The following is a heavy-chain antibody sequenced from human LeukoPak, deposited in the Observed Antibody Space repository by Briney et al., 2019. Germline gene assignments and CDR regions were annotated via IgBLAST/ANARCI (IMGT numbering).Heavy chain of an antibody. CDR3: AREAAVAGIYFDS. CDR2: ISYDGSST. Sequence: GGSLRLSCAASGFTFSSYAMSWVRQAPGKGLEWVSRISYDGSSTNYADSVKGRFSISRDNAKNTVYLQMNSLRAEDTAVYYCAREAAVAGIYFDSWGQGTLVTVSS. V-gene: IGHV3-74*01. CDR1: GFTFSSYA. J-gene: IGHJ4*02. D-gene: IGHD6-19*01.